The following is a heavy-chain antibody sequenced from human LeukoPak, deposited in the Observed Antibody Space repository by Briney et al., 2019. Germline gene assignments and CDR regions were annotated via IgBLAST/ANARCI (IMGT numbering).Heavy chain of an antibody. D-gene: IGHD1-26*01. V-gene: IGHV4-4*02. CDR2: IYHSGST. CDR3: ARDELGGSYYDY. Sequence: SETLSLTCAVSGGSISSSNWWSWVRQPPGKGLEWIGEIYHSGSTNYNPSLKSRDTISVDTSKNQFSLKLSSVIAADTAVYYCARDELGGSYYDYWGQGTLVTVSS. J-gene: IGHJ4*02. CDR1: GGSISSSNW.